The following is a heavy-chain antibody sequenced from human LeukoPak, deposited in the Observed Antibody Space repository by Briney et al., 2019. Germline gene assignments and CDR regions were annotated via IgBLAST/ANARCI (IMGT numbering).Heavy chain of an antibody. V-gene: IGHV4-34*01. CDR1: SGSFSAYY. D-gene: IGHD4-11*01. CDR3: ARGHENYSRAGFGY. CDR2: INHSGST. Sequence: SETLPLTCAVYSGSFSAYYWSWIRQPPGKGLEWIGEINHSGSTNYNPSLDSRVTVLVDKATKQLFLKLRSVTAADTAVYYCARGHENYSRAGFGYWAQGTLVTVSS. J-gene: IGHJ4*02.